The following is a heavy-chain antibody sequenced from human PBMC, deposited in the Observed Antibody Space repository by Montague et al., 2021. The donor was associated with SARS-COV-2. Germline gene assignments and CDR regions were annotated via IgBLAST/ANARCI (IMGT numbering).Heavy chain of an antibody. Sequence: PALVKPTQTLTLTCTFSGFSLSTSGMCVSWIRQPPGKALEWLARIDWDDDKYYSTSLKTRLTISKDTSKNQVVLTMANMDPVDTATYYCARRTYDILTGYDYGMDVWAKGHWSPSL. CDR1: GFSLSTSGMC. J-gene: IGHJ6*02. D-gene: IGHD3-9*01. CDR2: IDWDDDK. CDR3: ARRTYDILTGYDYGMDV. V-gene: IGHV2-70*11.